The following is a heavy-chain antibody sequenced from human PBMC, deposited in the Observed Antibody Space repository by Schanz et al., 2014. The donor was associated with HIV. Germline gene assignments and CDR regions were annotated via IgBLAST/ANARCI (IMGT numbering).Heavy chain of an antibody. CDR1: GFIFSSYG. CDR3: ARDGGDYDFWSGLVYGMDV. CDR2: ISHDGSNK. J-gene: IGHJ6*02. V-gene: IGHV3-33*05. D-gene: IGHD3-3*01. Sequence: QVQLVESGGGVVQPGRSLRLSCAASGFIFSSYGIHWVRQAPGKGLEWVAVISHDGSNKYYADSVKGRFTISRDNSKNTLYLQMNSLRAEDTAVYYCARDGGDYDFWSGLVYGMDVWGRGTTVTVSS.